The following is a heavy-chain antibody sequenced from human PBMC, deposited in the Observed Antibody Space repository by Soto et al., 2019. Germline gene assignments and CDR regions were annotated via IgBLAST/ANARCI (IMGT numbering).Heavy chain of an antibody. J-gene: IGHJ4*02. Sequence: QVQLVQSGAEVKKPGSSVKVSCKASGGTFSSYTISWVRQAPGQGLEWMGRIIPIPGIANYAQKFQGRVTITADKSTSTAYMELSSLRSEDTAVYYCARWIRSYSCYDTPDYWGQGTLVTVSS. CDR2: IIPIPGIA. D-gene: IGHD5-12*01. V-gene: IGHV1-69*02. CDR3: ARWIRSYSCYDTPDY. CDR1: GGTFSSYT.